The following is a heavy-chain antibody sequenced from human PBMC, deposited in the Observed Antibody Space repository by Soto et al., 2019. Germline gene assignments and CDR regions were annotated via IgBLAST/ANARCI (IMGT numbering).Heavy chain of an antibody. V-gene: IGHV4-34*01. Sequence: QVQLQQWGAGLLKPSETLSLTCAVSGGSLSDHYWPWIRQSPGKGLEWIGEIHPSGSTYYNPSLRSRVTISVDTSKNQFSLKLTSLTAADTAIYYCARGRDEYKLGNVWGHGTTVTVSS. CDR2: IHPSGST. D-gene: IGHD1-1*01. CDR1: GGSLSDHY. CDR3: ARGRDEYKLGNV. J-gene: IGHJ6*02.